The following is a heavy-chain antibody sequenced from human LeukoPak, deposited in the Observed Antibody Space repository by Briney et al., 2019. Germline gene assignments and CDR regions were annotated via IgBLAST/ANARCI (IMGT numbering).Heavy chain of an antibody. J-gene: IGHJ4*02. V-gene: IGHV3-21*01. CDR2: ISSSSSYI. Sequence: GGSLRLSCAASGFTFSSYSMNWVRQAPGKGLEWVSSISSSSSYIYYADSVKGRFTISRYNAKNSLYLQMNSLRAEDTAVYYCARENTMVRGNDYWGQGTLVTVSS. CDR1: GFTFSSYS. CDR3: ARENTMVRGNDY. D-gene: IGHD3-10*01.